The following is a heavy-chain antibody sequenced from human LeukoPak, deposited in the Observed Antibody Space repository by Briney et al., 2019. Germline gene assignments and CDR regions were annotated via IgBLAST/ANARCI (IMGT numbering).Heavy chain of an antibody. CDR3: ASSGWELLIAFDI. Sequence: PGGSLRLSCAASGFTVSSNYMSWVRQAPGKGLEWVSAIYSGGSTYYADSSKGRFTISRDNSKNTLYLQMNSLRAEDTAVYYCASSGWELLIAFDIWGQGTMVTVSS. D-gene: IGHD1-26*01. J-gene: IGHJ3*02. CDR2: IYSGGST. CDR1: GFTVSSNY. V-gene: IGHV3-53*01.